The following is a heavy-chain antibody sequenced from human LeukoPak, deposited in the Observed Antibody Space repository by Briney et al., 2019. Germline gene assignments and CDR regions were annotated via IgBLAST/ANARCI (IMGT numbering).Heavy chain of an antibody. J-gene: IGHJ4*02. CDR1: GFTFSRHG. Sequence: GRSLRLSCAASGFTFSRHGMHWVRQAPGKGLEWVAVISNDGTIEYYADSVKGRFTISRDNSKNTVSLQMNSLREDDTAVFYCTKEGATGGRYNFDYWGQGTLVTVSS. CDR3: TKEGATGGRYNFDY. CDR2: ISNDGTIE. V-gene: IGHV3-30*18. D-gene: IGHD7-27*01.